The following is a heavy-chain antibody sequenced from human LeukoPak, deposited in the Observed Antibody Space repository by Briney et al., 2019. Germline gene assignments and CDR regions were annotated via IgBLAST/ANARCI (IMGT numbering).Heavy chain of an antibody. V-gene: IGHV4-30-4*01. CDR3: ASHGDPGYFQH. CDR2: IYYSGST. CDR1: GGSISSGDYY. J-gene: IGHJ1*01. D-gene: IGHD4-17*01. Sequence: PSETLSLTCTVSGGSISSGDYYWSWIRQPPGKGLEWIGYIYYSGSTCYNPSLKSRVTISVDTSKNQFSLKLSSVTAADTAVYYCASHGDPGYFQHWGQGTLVTVSS.